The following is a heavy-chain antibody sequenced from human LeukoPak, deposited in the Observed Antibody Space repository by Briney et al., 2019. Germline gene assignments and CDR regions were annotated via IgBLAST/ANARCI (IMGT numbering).Heavy chain of an antibody. CDR1: GYTFTSYG. Sequence: ASVKVSCKASGYTFTSYGISWVRQAPGQGLEWMGWISAYNGNTNYAQKLQGRVTMTADTSTSTAYMELRSLRSDDTAVYYCARDSITMVRGAHFDYWGQGTLVTVSS. CDR3: ARDSITMVRGAHFDY. D-gene: IGHD3-10*01. V-gene: IGHV1-18*01. CDR2: ISAYNGNT. J-gene: IGHJ4*02.